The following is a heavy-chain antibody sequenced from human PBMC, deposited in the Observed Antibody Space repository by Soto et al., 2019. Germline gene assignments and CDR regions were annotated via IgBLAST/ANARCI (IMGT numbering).Heavy chain of an antibody. V-gene: IGHV2-5*02. CDR3: AHRPDYSSSWYGWFDL. Sequence: SGPTLVNPTQTLTLTCSFSGFSLSTSGAGGFSFTTSGVGVGWIRQPPGKALEWVALIYWDDDRRYSPSLKNRLTITKDTSKKEVVLTMTDVDPGDTATYYCAHRPDYSSSWYGWFDLWGQVTLVTVSS. CDR1: GFSLSTSGAGGFSFTTSGVG. D-gene: IGHD6-13*01. CDR2: IYWDDDR. J-gene: IGHJ5*02.